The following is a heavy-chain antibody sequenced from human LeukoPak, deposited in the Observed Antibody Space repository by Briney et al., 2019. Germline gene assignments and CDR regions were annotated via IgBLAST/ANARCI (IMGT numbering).Heavy chain of an antibody. Sequence: GGSLRLSCAASGFSFSSYEMNWVRQAPGKGLEWLSYISSSADTTYYADSVRGRFTISRDNAKNSMHLQMDSLRAEDTAVYYCARDQKITFGGGFDYWGQGTLVTVSS. CDR3: ARDQKITFGGGFDY. J-gene: IGHJ4*02. D-gene: IGHD3-16*01. CDR2: ISSSADTT. V-gene: IGHV3-48*03. CDR1: GFSFSSYE.